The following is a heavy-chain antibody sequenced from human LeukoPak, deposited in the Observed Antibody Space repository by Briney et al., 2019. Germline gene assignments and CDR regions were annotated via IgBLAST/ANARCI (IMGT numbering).Heavy chain of an antibody. Sequence: PSETLSLTCTVSGDSISNYYWSWIRQPPGKGLEWIAYIHKSGHTNSNPSLKSRVSISVDTSKNQFSLKLSSVTAADTAVYYCAGDHDTYTWYYYWGQGTLVTVSS. CDR3: AGDHDTYTWYYY. CDR2: IHKSGHT. J-gene: IGHJ4*02. CDR1: GDSISNYY. D-gene: IGHD6-13*01. V-gene: IGHV4-59*08.